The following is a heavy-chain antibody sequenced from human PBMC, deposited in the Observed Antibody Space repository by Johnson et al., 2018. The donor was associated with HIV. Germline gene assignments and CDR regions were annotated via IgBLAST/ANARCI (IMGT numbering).Heavy chain of an antibody. J-gene: IGHJ3*02. Sequence: VQLVESGGGVVQPGRSLRLSCAASGFTFSSYGMHWVRQAPGKGLEWVAGISWNSGSIGNADSVKSRFTISRDNAKNSLYLQMNSLRVEDTALYCCAKDMVRGVEDVFDIWGQGTRVTVSS. D-gene: IGHD3-10*01. CDR3: AKDMVRGVEDVFDI. CDR1: GFTFSSYG. CDR2: ISWNSGSI. V-gene: IGHV3-9*01.